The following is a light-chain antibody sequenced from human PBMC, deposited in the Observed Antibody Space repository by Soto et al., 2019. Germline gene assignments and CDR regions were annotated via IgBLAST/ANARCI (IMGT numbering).Light chain of an antibody. V-gene: IGLV2-14*01. CDR3: NSYTTSSTLV. CDR1: SSDVGAYNY. CDR2: EVN. J-gene: IGLJ2*01. Sequence: QSALTQPASVSGSPGQSITISCTGTSSDVGAYNYVSWYQQHPGKAPKLLIYEVNDRPSGVSHRFSGSKSGNTASLTISGLQAEDEADYYCNSYTTSSTLVFGGGTKLTVL.